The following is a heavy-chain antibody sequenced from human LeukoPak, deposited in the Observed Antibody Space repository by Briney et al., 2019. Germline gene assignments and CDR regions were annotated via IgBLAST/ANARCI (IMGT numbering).Heavy chain of an antibody. CDR3: AKDTVEAWFFYFDY. V-gene: IGHV3-23*01. CDR1: GFTFSSYA. J-gene: IGHJ4*02. CDR2: ISGSGGST. D-gene: IGHD3-10*01. Sequence: GRSLRLSCAASGFTFSSYAMSWVRQAPGKGLEWVSAISGSGGSTYYADSVKGRFTISRDNSKNTLYLQMNSLRAEDTAVYYCAKDTVEAWFFYFDYWGQGTLVTVSS.